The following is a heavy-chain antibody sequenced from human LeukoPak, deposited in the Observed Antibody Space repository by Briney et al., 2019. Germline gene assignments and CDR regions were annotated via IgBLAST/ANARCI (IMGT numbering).Heavy chain of an antibody. CDR1: GGSISSYY. CDR3: ARQIRVAPNGPCYFDS. D-gene: IGHD2-8*01. J-gene: IGHJ4*02. CDR2: IYYSGST. V-gene: IGHV4-59*01. Sequence: SETLSLTCTVSGGSISSYYWSWIRQPPGKGLEWIGYIYYSGSTNYNPSLKSRVTISVDTSKNQFSLKLSSVTAADTAVYYCARQIRVAPNGPCYFDSWGQGTLVTVSS.